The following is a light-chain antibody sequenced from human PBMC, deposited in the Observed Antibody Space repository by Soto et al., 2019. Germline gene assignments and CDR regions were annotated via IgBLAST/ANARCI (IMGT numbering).Light chain of an antibody. J-gene: IGKJ1*01. V-gene: IGKV1-5*01. Sequence: IRMTQAPSTLWASVGEGGTITCRASQSISSWLAWYQQKPGKAPKLLIYDASSLESGVPSRFSGSGSGTEFTLTISSLQPDDFATYYCQQYNSQTFGQGTKVDIK. CDR1: QSISSW. CDR2: DAS. CDR3: QQYNSQT.